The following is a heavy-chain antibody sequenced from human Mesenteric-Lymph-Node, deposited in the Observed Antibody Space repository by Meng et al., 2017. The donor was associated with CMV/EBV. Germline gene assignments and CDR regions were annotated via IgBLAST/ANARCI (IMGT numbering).Heavy chain of an antibody. CDR2: IYWNDDK. CDR3: AQRRLGGRLGP. Sequence: SGPTLVKPTQTLTLTCTFSGLSLRNSGEGVGWIRQTPGKAREWRALIYWNDDKRYSPSLKSRLTITKDTSKNQVVLTMTNMDPVDTATYYCAQRRLGGRLGPWGQGTLVTVSS. V-gene: IGHV2-5*01. J-gene: IGHJ5*02. CDR1: GLSLRNSGEG. D-gene: IGHD3-16*01.